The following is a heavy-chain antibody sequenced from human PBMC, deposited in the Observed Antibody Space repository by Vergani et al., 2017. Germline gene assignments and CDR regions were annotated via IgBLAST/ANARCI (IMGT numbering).Heavy chain of an antibody. Sequence: QVQLVQSGAEVKKPGASVKVSCKASGYTFAGYNIHWVRQAPGQGLEMMGWINPNSGGTNYAQEFQGRVTMTRDTSINTAYMELSSLRSDDTAVYYCTRGWSGYSTSWFFDNWGQGTLVTVSS. CDR1: GYTFAGYN. D-gene: IGHD6-13*01. V-gene: IGHV1-2*02. CDR2: INPNSGGT. J-gene: IGHJ4*02. CDR3: TRGWSGYSTSWFFDN.